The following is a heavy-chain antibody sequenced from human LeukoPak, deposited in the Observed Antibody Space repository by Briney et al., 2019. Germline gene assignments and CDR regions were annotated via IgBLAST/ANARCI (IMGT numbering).Heavy chain of an antibody. CDR3: ARGPSSSFYMDV. CDR2: VTGNARSK. Sequence: GGSLRLSCAASGFMFSDYTMHWVRQAPGKGLEYVSAVTGNARSKYHADSVRGRFTISRDNSKDTLYLQMGSLRPEDTAVYYCARGPSSSFYMDVWGKGTTVTISS. CDR1: GFMFSDYT. V-gene: IGHV3-64*02. J-gene: IGHJ6*03.